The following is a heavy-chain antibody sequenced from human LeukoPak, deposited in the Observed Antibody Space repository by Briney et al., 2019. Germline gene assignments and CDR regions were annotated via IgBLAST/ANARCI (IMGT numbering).Heavy chain of an antibody. Sequence: GGSLRLSCAASGLTFSDSIIHWVRQASGKGLEWVGRIRGKADSYATGYAASVKGRFIVSRDDSRNTAYLQMNSLTTEDTALYYCSRQVSGTGATDYWGQGTLATVSS. V-gene: IGHV3-73*01. D-gene: IGHD1-1*01. CDR3: SRQVSGTGATDY. J-gene: IGHJ4*02. CDR1: GLTFSDSI. CDR2: IRGKADSYAT.